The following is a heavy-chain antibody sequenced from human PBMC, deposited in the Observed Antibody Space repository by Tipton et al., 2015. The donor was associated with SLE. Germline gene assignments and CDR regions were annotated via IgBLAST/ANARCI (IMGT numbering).Heavy chain of an antibody. J-gene: IGHJ4*02. CDR1: GVSVRSGENI. D-gene: IGHD1-7*01. CDR3: AREGGYNWNYRYFDY. CDR2: NHYTGGT. V-gene: IGHV4-61*08. Sequence: TLSLTCAVSGVSVRSGENIWNWIRQPPGKGLEWIGYNHYTGGTNYNPSLKSRVTISVDTSKNQFSLKLSSVTAADTAVYYCAREGGYNWNYRYFDYWGQGTLVTVSS.